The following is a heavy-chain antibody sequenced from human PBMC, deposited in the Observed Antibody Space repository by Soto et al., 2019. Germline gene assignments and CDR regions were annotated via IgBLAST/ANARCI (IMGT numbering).Heavy chain of an antibody. J-gene: IGHJ4*02. CDR3: AKDKVLRFLEWLPYFDY. CDR1: GFTFDDYT. Sequence: PGGSLRLSCAASGFTFDDYTMHWVRQAPGKGLEWVSLISWDGGSTYYAESVKGRFTISRDNSKNSLYLQMNSLRTEDTALYYCAKDKVLRFLEWLPYFDYWGQGTLVTVSS. V-gene: IGHV3-43*01. D-gene: IGHD3-3*01. CDR2: ISWDGGST.